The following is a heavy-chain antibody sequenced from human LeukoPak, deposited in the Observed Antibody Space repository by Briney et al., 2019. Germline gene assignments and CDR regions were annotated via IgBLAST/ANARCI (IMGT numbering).Heavy chain of an antibody. Sequence: SETLSLTCAVYGGSFSGDYWSWFRQPPAKELLWIGEINHSGSTNYNPSLKSRVTISVDTSKNQFSLKLSSVTAADTAVYYCARGPLTNRRLRGSKYFDYWGQGTLVTVSS. D-gene: IGHD3-10*01. CDR1: GGSFSGDY. J-gene: IGHJ4*02. CDR3: ARGPLTNRRLRGSKYFDY. V-gene: IGHV4-34*01. CDR2: INHSGST.